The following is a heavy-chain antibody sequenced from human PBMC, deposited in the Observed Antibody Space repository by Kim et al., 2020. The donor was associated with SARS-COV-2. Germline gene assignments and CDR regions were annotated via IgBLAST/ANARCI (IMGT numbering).Heavy chain of an antibody. CDR1: GFTFSNAW. V-gene: IGHV3-15*01. Sequence: GGSLRLSCAASGFTFSNAWMSWVRQAPGKGLEWVGRIKSKTDGGTTDYAAPVKGRFTISRDDSKNTLYLQMNSLKTEDTAVYYCTTDPHTYYYDSSGYGGASDIWGQGTMVTVSS. CDR3: TTDPHTYYYDSSGYGGASDI. D-gene: IGHD3-22*01. J-gene: IGHJ3*02. CDR2: IKSKTDGGTT.